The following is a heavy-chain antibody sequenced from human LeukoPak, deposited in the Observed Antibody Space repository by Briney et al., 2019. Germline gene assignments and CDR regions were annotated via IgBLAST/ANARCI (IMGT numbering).Heavy chain of an antibody. CDR1: GFIFNDYG. V-gene: IGHV3-20*04. CDR3: AKGGNRGYSYGSFDY. CDR2: LNWNGDVT. J-gene: IGHJ4*02. Sequence: GGSLRLSCEASGFIFNDYGMTWVRQGPGKGLEWVAGLNWNGDVTRYADSVKGRFIINRDNAKNSVYLQMNSLRAEDTAVYYCAKGGNRGYSYGSFDYWGQGTLVTVSS. D-gene: IGHD5-18*01.